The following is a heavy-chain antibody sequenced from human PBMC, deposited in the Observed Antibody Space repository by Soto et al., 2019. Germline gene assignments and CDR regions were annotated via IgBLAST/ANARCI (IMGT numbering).Heavy chain of an antibody. Sequence: PGGSLRLSCAASGFTFSNAWMSWVRQAPGKGLEWVGRIKSKTDGGTTDYAAPVKGRFTISRDDSKNTLYLQMSSLKTEDTAVYYCTTDPGSGWYFYGMDVWGQGTTVTVSS. CDR2: IKSKTDGGTT. D-gene: IGHD6-19*01. V-gene: IGHV3-15*01. CDR3: TTDPGSGWYFYGMDV. J-gene: IGHJ6*02. CDR1: GFTFSNAW.